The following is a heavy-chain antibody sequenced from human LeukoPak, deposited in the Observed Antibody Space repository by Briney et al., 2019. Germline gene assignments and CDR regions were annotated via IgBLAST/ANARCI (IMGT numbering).Heavy chain of an antibody. CDR2: INPNSGGT. CDR3: ARVPLYNSGSYYWFDP. Sequence: ASVKVSCKASGYTFTGYHIHWVRQAPGQGLEWMGWINPNSGGTNYAQKFQGRVTMTRDTSISTAYMELSRLRSDDTAVYYCARVPLYNSGSYYWFDPWGQGTLVTVSS. D-gene: IGHD3-10*01. V-gene: IGHV1-2*02. J-gene: IGHJ5*02. CDR1: GYTFTGYH.